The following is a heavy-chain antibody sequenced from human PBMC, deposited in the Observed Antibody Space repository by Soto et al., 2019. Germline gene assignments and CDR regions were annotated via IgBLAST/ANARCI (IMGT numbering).Heavy chain of an antibody. Sequence: QVQLVQSGAEVKKPGASVKVSCKASVYTFSDYYMHWVRQAPGQGLEWMGWINPNSGGTNYAQKFQGWVTMTRDTSISTVYMELRRLKSDDTAVYYCVRAGGMDVWGQGTTVTVSS. CDR2: INPNSGGT. CDR1: VYTFSDYY. CDR3: VRAGGMDV. V-gene: IGHV1-2*04. J-gene: IGHJ6*02.